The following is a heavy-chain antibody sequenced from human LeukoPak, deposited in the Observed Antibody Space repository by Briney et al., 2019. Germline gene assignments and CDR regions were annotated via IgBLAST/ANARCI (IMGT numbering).Heavy chain of an antibody. CDR1: GYTFTGYY. Sequence: ASVKVSCKASGYTFTGYYMHWVRQAPGQGLEWMGWINPNSGGTNYAQKFQGRVTMTRDTSISTAYMELSRLTSDDTAIYYCARRSSTHAFDIWGQGTMLTVSS. D-gene: IGHD3-10*01. CDR3: ARRSSTHAFDI. V-gene: IGHV1-2*02. CDR2: INPNSGGT. J-gene: IGHJ3*02.